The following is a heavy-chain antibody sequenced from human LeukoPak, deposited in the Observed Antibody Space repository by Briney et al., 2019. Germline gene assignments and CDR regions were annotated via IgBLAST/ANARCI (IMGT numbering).Heavy chain of an antibody. D-gene: IGHD1-26*01. V-gene: IGHV3-21*01. J-gene: IGHJ6*03. CDR1: GFAFSTYD. CDR3: ARESGIMVGDYYFYYMDV. Sequence: PWGSLRLSCTASGFAFSTYDMNWVRQAPGKGLEWVSSISGGSTYIYYIDSVKGRFTISRDNAKNSLYLQMESLSAEDTAVYYCARESGIMVGDYYFYYMDVWGIGTTVTVSS. CDR2: ISGGSTYI.